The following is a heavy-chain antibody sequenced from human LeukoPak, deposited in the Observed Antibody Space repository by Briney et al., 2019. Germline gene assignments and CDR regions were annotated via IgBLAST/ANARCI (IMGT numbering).Heavy chain of an antibody. V-gene: IGHV3-23*01. CDR2: ISGSGGST. CDR1: GFTFSSYA. CDR3: AKDYYYDSSGFPGEFDY. D-gene: IGHD3-22*01. J-gene: IGHJ4*02. Sequence: PGGSLRLSCAASGFTFSSYAMSWVRQAPGKGLEWVSAISGSGGSTYHADSVKGRFTISRDNSKNTLYLQMNSLRAEDTAVYYCAKDYYYDSSGFPGEFDYWGQGTLVTVSS.